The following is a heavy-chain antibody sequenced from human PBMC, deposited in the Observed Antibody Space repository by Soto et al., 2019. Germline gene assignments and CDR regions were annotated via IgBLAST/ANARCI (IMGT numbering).Heavy chain of an antibody. J-gene: IGHJ4*02. CDR1: GFTFNNYA. D-gene: IGHD2-15*01. Sequence: QVQLVESGGGVVQPGGSVRLSCAASGFTFNNYAMHWVRQAPGKGLEWVAVISYDGGNKFYAESVKGRFTISRDNPKNTLYLQMNSLRGDDTAVYYCARVREGELLLKHRHGSEQWGQGTLVTVSS. CDR3: ARVREGELLLKHRHGSEQ. V-gene: IGHV3-30*04. CDR2: ISYDGGNK.